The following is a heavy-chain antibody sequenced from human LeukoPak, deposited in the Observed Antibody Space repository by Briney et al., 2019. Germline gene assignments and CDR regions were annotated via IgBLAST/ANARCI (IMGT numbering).Heavy chain of an antibody. CDR1: GFTFSSYG. V-gene: IGHV3-23*01. D-gene: IGHD2-2*03. CDR2: ISRSGGST. J-gene: IGHJ4*02. Sequence: GESLRLSCAASGFTFSSYGMNWVRQAPGKGLECVSAISRSGGSTYYADSVKGRFTISRDNSKNTLYLQMSSLRAEDTAVYYCASGYCSSTDRRKDYWGQGTLVTVSS. CDR3: ASGYCSSTDRRKDY.